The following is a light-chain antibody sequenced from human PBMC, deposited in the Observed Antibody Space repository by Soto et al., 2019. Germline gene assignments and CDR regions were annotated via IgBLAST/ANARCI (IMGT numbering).Light chain of an antibody. CDR1: SSNIGRNT. V-gene: IGLV1-44*01. CDR2: GDT. J-gene: IGLJ1*01. CDR3: AAWDDSLNGGYV. Sequence: QSVLTQPPSASGTPGQRVTISCSGTSSNIGRNTVSWFQQFPGTAPKLLISGDTQRPSGVPDRFSGSKSGTSASLAISGLQSEDEADYYCAAWDDSLNGGYVFGNGTKVTVL.